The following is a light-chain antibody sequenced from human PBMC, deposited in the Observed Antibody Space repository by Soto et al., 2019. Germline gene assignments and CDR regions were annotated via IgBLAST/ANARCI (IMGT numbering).Light chain of an antibody. V-gene: IGKV1-5*03. J-gene: IGKJ1*01. Sequence: DIKMTQSPSTLSASVGDRVTITCRASQSISSWLAWYQQKPGKAPKLLIYKASSLESGVPSRFSGSGSGTEFTLTISSLQPDDFATYYCQQYTSYSETFGQGTKVEIK. CDR2: KAS. CDR1: QSISSW. CDR3: QQYTSYSET.